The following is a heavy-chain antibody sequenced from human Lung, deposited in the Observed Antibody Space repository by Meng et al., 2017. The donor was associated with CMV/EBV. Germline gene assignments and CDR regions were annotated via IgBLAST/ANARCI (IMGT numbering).Heavy chain of an antibody. CDR2: INPICGTA. J-gene: IGHJ5*01. Sequence: SVKVSCKASRDTFTSYTISWLRQAPGQGLEWMGWINPICGTANYAQKFQGRVTITTDESTSTAYMELSSLRSEDTAVYYCARRYSDFGSNRNGFPNWFDKWGHGTLVTVSS. CDR1: RDTFTSYT. CDR3: ARRYSDFGSNRNGFPNWFDK. V-gene: IGHV1-69*05. D-gene: IGHD3-3*01.